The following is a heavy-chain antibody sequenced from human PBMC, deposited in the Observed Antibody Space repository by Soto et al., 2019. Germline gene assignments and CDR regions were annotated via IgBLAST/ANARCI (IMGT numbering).Heavy chain of an antibody. J-gene: IGHJ6*02. CDR2: IIPIFGTA. V-gene: IGHV1-69*01. CDR3: ARDRASPEDYYDSSGPRGALWYYYYGMDV. D-gene: IGHD3-22*01. Sequence: QVPLVQSGAEVKKPGSSVKVSCKASGGTFSSYAISWVRQAPGQGLEWMGGIIPIFGTANYAQKFQGRVTITADESTSTAYMELSSLRSEDTAVYYCARDRASPEDYYDSSGPRGALWYYYYGMDVWGQGTTVTVSS. CDR1: GGTFSSYA.